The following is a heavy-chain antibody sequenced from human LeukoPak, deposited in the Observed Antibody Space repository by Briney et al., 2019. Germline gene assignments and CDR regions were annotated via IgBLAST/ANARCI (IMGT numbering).Heavy chain of an antibody. J-gene: IGHJ3*02. CDR3: ARYQAVAGNAFDI. CDR2: IYYSGST. V-gene: IGHV4-39*07. D-gene: IGHD6-19*01. Sequence: TSETLSLTCTVSGGSISSSGYYWGWIRQPPGKGLEWIGSIYYSGSTYYNPSLKSRVTISVDTSKNQFSLKLSSVTAADTAVYYCARYQAVAGNAFDIWGQGTMVTVSS. CDR1: GGSISSSGYY.